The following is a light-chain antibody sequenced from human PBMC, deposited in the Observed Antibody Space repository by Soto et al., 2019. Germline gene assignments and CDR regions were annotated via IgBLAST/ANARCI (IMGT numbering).Light chain of an antibody. Sequence: EILLTQSPGTLSLSPGERATLSCRASQSVSPSSLAWYQQRPGQSPRLLIYGASSRATGIPDRFSGRGSGTDFTLIISRLEPEDFAVYYCQQYGSSPPRTVGQGTKVDIK. V-gene: IGKV3-20*01. J-gene: IGKJ1*01. CDR1: QSVSPSS. CDR2: GAS. CDR3: QQYGSSPPRT.